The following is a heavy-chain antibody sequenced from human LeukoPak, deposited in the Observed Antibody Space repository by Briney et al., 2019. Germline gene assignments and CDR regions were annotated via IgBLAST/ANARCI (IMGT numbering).Heavy chain of an antibody. CDR2: VGDSAETT. Sequence: GGSLRLSCAASGFTFIKYGMSWVRQAPGRGLEWVSVVGDSAETTHYADSVKGRFFISIDNSKNTVHLQMNSLRAEDTALYYCVKDSFILEGGVGSDGGFAVWGQGTMVTVSS. CDR1: GFTFIKYG. J-gene: IGHJ3*01. D-gene: IGHD3-3*01. CDR3: VKDSFILEGGVGSDGGFAV. V-gene: IGHV3-23*01.